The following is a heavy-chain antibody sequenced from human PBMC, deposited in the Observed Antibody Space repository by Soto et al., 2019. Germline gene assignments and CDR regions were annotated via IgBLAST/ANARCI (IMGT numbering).Heavy chain of an antibody. CDR3: VRERYSGHWRTSDY. D-gene: IGHD2-21*02. CDR2: INTDGNT. CDR1: GFTFSSYW. Sequence: GGSLRLSCAASGFTFSSYWMHWVRQAPGKGLVWVSRINTDGNTVYADSVKGRFTISRDNAKNTLYLQMNSLRAEDTALYYCVRERYSGHWRTSDYWGRGTMVTSPQ. V-gene: IGHV3-74*01. J-gene: IGHJ4*02.